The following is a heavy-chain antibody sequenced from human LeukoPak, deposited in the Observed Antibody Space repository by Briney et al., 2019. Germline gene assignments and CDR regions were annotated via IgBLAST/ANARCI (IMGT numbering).Heavy chain of an antibody. CDR3: ARDPTTVTTYYFDY. CDR1: GFTFSSYS. J-gene: IGHJ4*02. D-gene: IGHD4-17*01. CDR2: ISSSSSYI. V-gene: IGHV3-21*01. Sequence: GGSLRLYCAASGFTFSSYSMNWVRQAPGKGLEWVSSISSSSSYIYYADSVKGRFTISRDNAKNSLYLQMNSLRAEDTAVYYCARDPTTVTTYYFDYWGQGTLVTVSS.